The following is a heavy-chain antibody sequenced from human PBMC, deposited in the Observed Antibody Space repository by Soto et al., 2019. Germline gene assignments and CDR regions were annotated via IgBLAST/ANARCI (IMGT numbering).Heavy chain of an antibody. CDR3: ARRGYTRSSGYYYYGMDV. V-gene: IGHV5-51*01. CDR1: GYSFTSYW. Sequence: GESLKISCMGSGYSFTSYWVGWVRQMPGKGLEWMGIIYPGDSDTRYSPSFQGQVTISADKSISAAYLQWSSLKASDTAMYYCARRGYTRSSGYYYYGMDVWGQGTTVTVSS. CDR2: IYPGDSDT. J-gene: IGHJ6*02. D-gene: IGHD6-6*01.